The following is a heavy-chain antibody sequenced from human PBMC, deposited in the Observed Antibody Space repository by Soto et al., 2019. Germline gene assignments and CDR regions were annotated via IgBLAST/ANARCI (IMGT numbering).Heavy chain of an antibody. D-gene: IGHD5-18*01. CDR1: GFTFSNAW. Sequence: EVPLVESGGGLVKPGGSLRLSCAASGFTFSNAWMSCVRQAPGKGLEWVGRIKSRTDGGTTDDAAPVKGRFTISRDDSKNTLYLQMNSLKTEDTAVYYCTTARWYSYAMDYWGQGTLVTVSS. V-gene: IGHV3-15*01. J-gene: IGHJ4*02. CDR2: IKSRTDGGTT. CDR3: TTARWYSYAMDY.